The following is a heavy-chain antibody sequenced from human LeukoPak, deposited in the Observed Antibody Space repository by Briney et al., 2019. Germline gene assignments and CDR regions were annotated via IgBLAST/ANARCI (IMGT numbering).Heavy chain of an antibody. CDR1: GGSISSYY. CDR2: IYYSGST. Sequence: SETLSLTCTVSGGSISSYYWSWIRQPPGKGLEWIGYIYYSGSTNYNPSLKSRVTISVDTSKNQFSLKLSSVTAADTAVYYCARLVGEYYCDSSGYYPYYFDYWGQGTLVTVSS. CDR3: ARLVGEYYCDSSGYYPYYFDY. J-gene: IGHJ4*02. D-gene: IGHD3-22*01. V-gene: IGHV4-59*08.